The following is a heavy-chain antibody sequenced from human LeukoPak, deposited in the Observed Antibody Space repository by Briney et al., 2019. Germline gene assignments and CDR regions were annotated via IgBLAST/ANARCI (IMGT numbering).Heavy chain of an antibody. CDR2: INHSGYT. Sequence: SETLFLTCAVSGVPFSNYYWSWVRQSPRQGLEWIGEINHSGYTNYNPSLNSRVTMSIDTSKNQFSLILTSVTAADAGVYYCTRAVAGHPDWGQGTLVTVSS. CDR1: GVPFSNYY. J-gene: IGHJ4*02. D-gene: IGHD1-14*01. CDR3: TRAVAGHPD. V-gene: IGHV4-34*01.